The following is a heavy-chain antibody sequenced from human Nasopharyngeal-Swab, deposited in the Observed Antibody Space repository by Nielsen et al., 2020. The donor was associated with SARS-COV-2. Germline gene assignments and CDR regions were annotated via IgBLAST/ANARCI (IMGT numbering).Heavy chain of an antibody. CDR1: GFTFSSYS. J-gene: IGHJ3*02. CDR2: ISSSSSYI. Sequence: GESLKISCAASGFTFSSYSMNWVRQAPGKGLEWVSSISSSSSYIYYADSVKGRFTISRDNAKNSLYLQMNSLGAEDTAVYYCAKYSSATDAFDIWGQGTMVTVSS. D-gene: IGHD6-19*01. CDR3: AKYSSATDAFDI. V-gene: IGHV3-21*01.